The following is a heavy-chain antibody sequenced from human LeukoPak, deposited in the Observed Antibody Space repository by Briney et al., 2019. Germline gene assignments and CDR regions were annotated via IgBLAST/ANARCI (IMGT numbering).Heavy chain of an antibody. Sequence: ASVKVSCKASGYSFTSYCISWVRQAPGQGLEWTGWISAYNGNTNYAQKFQGRVIMTEDTSTDKAYMKLSSLRSEDTAVYYCATHIPYDSSGYKWVMDVWGKGTTVTVSS. J-gene: IGHJ6*03. D-gene: IGHD3-22*01. CDR3: ATHIPYDSSGYKWVMDV. CDR1: GYSFTSYC. CDR2: ISAYNGNT. V-gene: IGHV1-18*01.